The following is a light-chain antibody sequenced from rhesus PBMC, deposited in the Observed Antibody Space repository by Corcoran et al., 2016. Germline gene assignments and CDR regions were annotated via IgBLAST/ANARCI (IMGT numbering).Light chain of an antibody. Sequence: DIQMTQSPSSLSASVGDRVTITCRASQDISSYLACYQKKPGKAPKLLIYAASTLQSGVPSRFSGSGSVTDLTLTISSLQPEDFATYYCQQHNSYPLTFGGGTKVELK. V-gene: IGKV1-25*01. CDR3: QQHNSYPLT. CDR1: QDISSY. CDR2: AAS. J-gene: IGKJ4*01.